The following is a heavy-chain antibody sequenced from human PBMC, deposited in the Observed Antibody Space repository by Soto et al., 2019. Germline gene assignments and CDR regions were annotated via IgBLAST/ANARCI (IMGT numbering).Heavy chain of an antibody. CDR1: GFTFSSYA. V-gene: IGHV3-23*01. CDR2: ISGSGGST. D-gene: IGHD4-17*01. J-gene: IGHJ6*02. CDR3: AKGTLKRTTVVTVAYYYGMDV. Sequence: EVQLLESGGGLVQPGGSLRLSCAASGFTFSSYAMSWVRQAPGKGLEWVSAISGSGGSTYYADSVKGRFTISRDNSKNTLYLQMNSLRAEDTAVYYCAKGTLKRTTVVTVAYYYGMDVWGQGTMVTVSS.